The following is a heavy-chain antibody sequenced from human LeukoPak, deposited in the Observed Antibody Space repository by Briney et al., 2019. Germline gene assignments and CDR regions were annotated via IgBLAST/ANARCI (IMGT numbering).Heavy chain of an antibody. V-gene: IGHV3-23*01. CDR1: GCTLSSYA. Sequence: GGSLRLSCAASGCTLSSYAMSWVRQPPGKGLEWVSGISGSGDRTHDADPVKGRSNISRDNSKNTVYLQMNSLRADDTAVYYCAKERSSGWPFDYWSQGTLVTVSS. CDR3: AKERSSGWPFDY. D-gene: IGHD6-19*01. J-gene: IGHJ4*02. CDR2: ISGSGDRT.